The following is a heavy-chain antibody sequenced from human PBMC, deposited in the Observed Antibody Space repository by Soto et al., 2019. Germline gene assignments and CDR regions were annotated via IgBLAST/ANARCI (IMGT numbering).Heavy chain of an antibody. Sequence: GSLRLSCTASGFTFSIYAMHWVRQAPGKGLEWVSIISFDGKKIDYAGSVRGRFTISRDNSQNTLYLQMDSLRTEDTAVYYCARRDFYCRGHNCFSGDYAMDVWGQGTTVTVSS. V-gene: IGHV3-30*04. CDR2: ISFDGKKI. CDR1: GFTFSIYA. D-gene: IGHD2-15*01. J-gene: IGHJ6*02. CDR3: ARRDFYCRGHNCFSGDYAMDV.